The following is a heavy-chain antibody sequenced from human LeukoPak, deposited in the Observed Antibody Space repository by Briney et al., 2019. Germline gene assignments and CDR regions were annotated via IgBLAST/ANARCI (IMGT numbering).Heavy chain of an antibody. V-gene: IGHV3-23*01. CDR2: ITTDGSRT. Sequence: GGSLRLSXAASGFTFSNYPMNWVGQAPGKGLEWVSAITTDGSRTYNADSVKGRFTISRDNSKNTLYLQMNSLRAEDTAVYYCAKGNTVTPDYWGQGTLVTVSS. D-gene: IGHD4-17*01. J-gene: IGHJ4*02. CDR3: AKGNTVTPDY. CDR1: GFTFSNYP.